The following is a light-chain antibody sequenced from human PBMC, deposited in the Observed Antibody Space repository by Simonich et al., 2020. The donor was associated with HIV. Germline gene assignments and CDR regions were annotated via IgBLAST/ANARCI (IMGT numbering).Light chain of an antibody. CDR3: QQYYSTPLT. CDR2: WAS. Sequence: DIVMTQSPDSLAVSLGERATINCKSSRTILYSPNNQNYLAWYQQKPGQPPKLLIYWASTRESGVPDRFSASGSGTDFTLTISSLQAEDVAVYYCQQYYSTPLTFGPGTKVKI. V-gene: IGKV4-1*01. CDR1: RTILYSPNNQNY. J-gene: IGKJ3*01.